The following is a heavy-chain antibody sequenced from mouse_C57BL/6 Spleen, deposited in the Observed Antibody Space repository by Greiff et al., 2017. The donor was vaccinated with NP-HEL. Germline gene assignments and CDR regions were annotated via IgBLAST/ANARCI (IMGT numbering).Heavy chain of an antibody. CDR3: ARNAMDY. CDR1: GYTFTDYY. CDR2: IYPGSGNT. V-gene: IGHV1-76*01. Sequence: VQLQQSGAELVRPGASVKLSCKASGYTFTDYYINWVKQRPGQGLAWIARIYPGSGNTYYNEKFKGKATLTAEKSSSTAYMQLSSLTSEDSAVYFCARNAMDYWGQGTSVTVSS. J-gene: IGHJ4*01.